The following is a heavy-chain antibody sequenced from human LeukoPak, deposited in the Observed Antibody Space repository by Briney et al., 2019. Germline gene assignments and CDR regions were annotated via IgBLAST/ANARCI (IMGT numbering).Heavy chain of an antibody. CDR2: IIPILGIA. V-gene: IGHV1-69*04. CDR3: AIPALAAVGTQYYYGMDV. CDR1: GGTFSSYA. J-gene: IGHJ6*02. Sequence: GASVKVSCKASGGTFSSYAISWVRQAPGQGLEWMGRIIPILGIANYAQKFQGRVTITADKSTSTAYMELSSLRSEDTAVYYCAIPALAAVGTQYYYGMDVWGQGTTVTVSS. D-gene: IGHD6-13*01.